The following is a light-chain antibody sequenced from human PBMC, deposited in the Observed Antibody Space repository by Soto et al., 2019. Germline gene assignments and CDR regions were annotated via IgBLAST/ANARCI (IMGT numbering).Light chain of an antibody. CDR3: QQYGSSPVT. J-gene: IGKJ3*01. Sequence: EIVLTQSPGTLSLSPGERATLSCRASQSVSSSYLAWYQQKPGQAPRLLIYGASSRATGIPDRFSGSGSGTDFTITISRLEPEDFAVYYWQQYGSSPVTFGPGTKVDIK. V-gene: IGKV3-20*01. CDR1: QSVSSSY. CDR2: GAS.